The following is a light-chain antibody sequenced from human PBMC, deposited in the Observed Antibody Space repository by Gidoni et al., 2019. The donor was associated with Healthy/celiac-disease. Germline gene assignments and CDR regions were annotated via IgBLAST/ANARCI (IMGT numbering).Light chain of an antibody. CDR3: QKYNSAPWT. J-gene: IGKJ1*01. CDR2: AAS. Sequence: DLKMTQSQSSLSASVGDRVTITCRASQGISNYLAWYQQKPGKVPKLLIYAASTLQSGVPSRFSGSGSGTDFTLTISSLQPEDVATYYCQKYNSAPWTFGQGTKVEIK. V-gene: IGKV1-27*01. CDR1: QGISNY.